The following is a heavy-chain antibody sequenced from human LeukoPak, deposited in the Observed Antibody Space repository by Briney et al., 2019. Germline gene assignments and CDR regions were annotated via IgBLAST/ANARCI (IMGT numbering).Heavy chain of an antibody. CDR3: ARWEDGGY. D-gene: IGHD1-26*01. J-gene: IGHJ4*02. CDR1: GGSISSSSYY. CDR2: IYYSGST. V-gene: IGHV4-39*01. Sequence: SETLSLTCTVSGGSISSSSYYWGWIRQPPGKGLEWIGSIYYSGSTYYNPSLKSRVTISVDTSKNQFSLKLSSVTAADTAVYYCARWEDGGYWGQGTLVTVSP.